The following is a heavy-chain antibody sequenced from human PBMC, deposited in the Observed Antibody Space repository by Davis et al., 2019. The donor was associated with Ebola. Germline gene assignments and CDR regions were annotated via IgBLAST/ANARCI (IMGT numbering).Heavy chain of an antibody. D-gene: IGHD1-14*01. Sequence: MPSETLSLTCSLSGDSFNTYYWNWIRQPPGKGLEWVGYIHDGSANYHPSLKSRVTISVDTSKNQFSLKLTSVTAADTAVYYCARALGPRSGMDVWGQGTTVAVSS. CDR1: GDSFNTYY. J-gene: IGHJ6*02. CDR2: IHDGSA. CDR3: ARALGPRSGMDV. V-gene: IGHV4-4*09.